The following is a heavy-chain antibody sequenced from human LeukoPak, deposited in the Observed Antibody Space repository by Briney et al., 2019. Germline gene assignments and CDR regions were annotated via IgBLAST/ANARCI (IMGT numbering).Heavy chain of an antibody. D-gene: IGHD6-19*01. J-gene: IGHJ4*02. Sequence: GGSLRLSCAASGFTFDDYAMHWVRQAPGKGLEWVSGISWNSGSIGYADSVKGRFTISRDNAKNSLYLQMNSLRAEDTALYYCAKDPTFRSGWAYYLDYWGQGTLVTVSS. CDR2: ISWNSGSI. CDR1: GFTFDDYA. V-gene: IGHV3-9*01. CDR3: AKDPTFRSGWAYYLDY.